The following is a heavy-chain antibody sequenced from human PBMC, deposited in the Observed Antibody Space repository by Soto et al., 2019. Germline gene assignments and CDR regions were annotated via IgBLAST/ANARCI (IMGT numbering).Heavy chain of an antibody. D-gene: IGHD2-15*01. CDR1: GFTFSNAW. V-gene: IGHV3-15*07. J-gene: IGHJ4*02. Sequence: EVQLVESGGGLVKPGGSLRLSCAASGFTFSNAWMNWVRQAPGKGLEWVGRIKSKTDGGTTDYAAPVKGRFTISRDDSKNTLYLQMNRLKPEDTAVYYCPTDHVVVVAATYSDYWGQGPLVTVSS. CDR2: IKSKTDGGTT. CDR3: PTDHVVVVAATYSDY.